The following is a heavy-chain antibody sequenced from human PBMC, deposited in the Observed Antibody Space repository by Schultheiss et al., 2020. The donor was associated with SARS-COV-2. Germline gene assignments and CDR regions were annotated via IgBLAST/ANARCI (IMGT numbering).Heavy chain of an antibody. D-gene: IGHD3-22*01. J-gene: IGHJ4*02. CDR3: ASLYYYDSSGYDDY. CDR2: ITWNGART. Sequence: GESLKISCAASGFTFDDYGMSWVRQVPGKGLEWVSGITWNGARTGYADSLKGLLTISRDNTKNSLYLQMNSLRAEDTAVYYCASLYYYDSSGYDDYWGQGTLVTVS. CDR1: GFTFDDYG. V-gene: IGHV3-20*04.